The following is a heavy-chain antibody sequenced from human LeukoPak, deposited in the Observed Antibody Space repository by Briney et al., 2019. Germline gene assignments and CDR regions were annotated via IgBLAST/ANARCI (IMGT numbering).Heavy chain of an antibody. CDR1: GGSISSYY. D-gene: IGHD3-10*01. CDR2: IYYSGST. V-gene: IGHV4-59*08. Sequence: SETLSLTCTVSGGSISSYYWSWIRQPPGKGLEWIGYIYYSGSTNYNPSPKSRVTISVDTSKNQFSLKLSSVTAADTAVYYCARCRWRDYSVDVWGQGTTVTVSS. CDR3: ARCRWRDYSVDV. J-gene: IGHJ6*02.